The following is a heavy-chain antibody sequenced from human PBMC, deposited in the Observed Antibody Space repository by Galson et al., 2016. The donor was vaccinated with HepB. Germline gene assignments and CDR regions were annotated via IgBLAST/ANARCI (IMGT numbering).Heavy chain of an antibody. Sequence: SLRLTCAASGFTFSSYGMSWVRLAPGKGLGWVSGIRGSGADTYYADSVKGRFTISRDNSKNMVYLQMNSLRVDDTAVYYCAKDLFAVMDWGQGTLVTVSS. V-gene: IGHV3-23*01. D-gene: IGHD6-19*01. CDR3: AKDLFAVMD. CDR2: IRGSGADT. CDR1: GFTFSSYG. J-gene: IGHJ4*02.